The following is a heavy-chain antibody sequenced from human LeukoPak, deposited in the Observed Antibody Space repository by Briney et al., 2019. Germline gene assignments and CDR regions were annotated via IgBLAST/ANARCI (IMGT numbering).Heavy chain of an antibody. CDR3: ARVRIYCSSTSCYGPEDYYYYSMDV. V-gene: IGHV1-69*04. Sequence: GASVKVSCKASGGTFSSYAISWVRQAPGQGLEWMGRIIPILGIANYAQKFQGRVTITADKSTSTAYMELSSLRSEDTAVYYCARVRIYCSSTSCYGPEDYYYYSMDVWGQGTTVTVSS. J-gene: IGHJ6*02. CDR1: GGTFSSYA. CDR2: IIPILGIA. D-gene: IGHD2-2*01.